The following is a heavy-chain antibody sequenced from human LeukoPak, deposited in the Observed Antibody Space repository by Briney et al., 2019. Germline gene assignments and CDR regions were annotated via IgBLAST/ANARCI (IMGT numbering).Heavy chain of an antibody. V-gene: IGHV3-21*01. CDR3: ARDARVLRGDVFDP. CDR2: ISSSSSYI. D-gene: IGHD4-17*01. CDR1: GFTFSSYS. Sequence: GGSLRLSCAASGFTFSSYSMNWVRQAPGKGLEWVSSISSSSSYIYYADSVKGRFTISRDNAKNSLYLQMNSLRAEDTAVYYCARDARVLRGDVFDPWGQGTLVTVSS. J-gene: IGHJ5*02.